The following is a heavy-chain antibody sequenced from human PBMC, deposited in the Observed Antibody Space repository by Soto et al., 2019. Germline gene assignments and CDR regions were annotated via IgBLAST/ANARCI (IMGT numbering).Heavy chain of an antibody. J-gene: IGHJ6*02. CDR2: IYYSGST. CDR1: GGSISTSSYY. V-gene: IGHV4-39*01. D-gene: IGHD3-22*01. Sequence: SETLSLTCTVSGGSISTSSYYWGWIRQPPGKGLEWIGSIYYSGSTYYNPSLKSRVTISVDTSKNQFPLKLSSVTAADTAVYYCARQGYYYDSSGYYYGAYYYGMDVWGQGTTVT. CDR3: ARQGYYYDSSGYYYGAYYYGMDV.